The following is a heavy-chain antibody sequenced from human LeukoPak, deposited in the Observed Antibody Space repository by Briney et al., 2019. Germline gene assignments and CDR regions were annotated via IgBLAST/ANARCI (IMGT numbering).Heavy chain of an antibody. Sequence: GGSLRLSCAASGFTFSSCAMSWVRQAPGKGLEWVSAISGSGGSTYYADSVKGRFTISRDNSKNTLNLQMNSLRAEDTAVYHCARRMSTAHALDIWGQGTMVTVSS. J-gene: IGHJ3*02. CDR2: ISGSGGST. CDR3: ARRMSTAHALDI. CDR1: GFTFSSCA. V-gene: IGHV3-23*01. D-gene: IGHD5-18*01.